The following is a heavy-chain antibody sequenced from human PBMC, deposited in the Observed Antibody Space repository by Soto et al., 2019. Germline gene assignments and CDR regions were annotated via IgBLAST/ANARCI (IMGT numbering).Heavy chain of an antibody. Sequence: GGSVRLSCAASGFTFSSYGMHWVRQAPGKGLEWVAVISYDGSNKYYADSVKGRFTISRDNSKNTLYLQMNSLRAEDTAVYYCAKAMASFWLPYYYGMDVWGQGTTVTVSS. CDR1: GFTFSSYG. D-gene: IGHD3-16*02. CDR2: ISYDGSNK. J-gene: IGHJ6*02. CDR3: AKAMASFWLPYYYGMDV. V-gene: IGHV3-30*18.